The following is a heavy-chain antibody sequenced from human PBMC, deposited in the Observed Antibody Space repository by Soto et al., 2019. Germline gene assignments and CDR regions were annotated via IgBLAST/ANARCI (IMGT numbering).Heavy chain of an antibody. CDR1: GGTFSSYA. V-gene: IGHV1-69*13. Sequence: GASVKVSCKTSGGTFSSYAISWVRQAPGQGLEWMGGIIPIFDTANYAQKFQGRVTITADESTSTAYMELSSLRSEDTAVYYCASSPPPTVTMYSRFFDLWGRGTRVTVAS. CDR2: IIPIFDTA. CDR3: ASSPPPTVTMYSRFFDL. J-gene: IGHJ2*01. D-gene: IGHD4-17*01.